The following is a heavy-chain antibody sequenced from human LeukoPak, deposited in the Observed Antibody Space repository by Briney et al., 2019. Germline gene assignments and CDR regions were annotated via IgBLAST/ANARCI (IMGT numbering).Heavy chain of an antibody. CDR1: GYSFTSYW. V-gene: IGHV5-51*01. D-gene: IGHD2-2*01. CDR2: IYPGDSDT. J-gene: IGHJ3*02. CDR3: ARPKLDCSSTSCSDDAFDI. Sequence: NRGESLKISCKGSGYSFTSYWIGWVRQMPGKGLEWMGIIYPGDSDTRYSPSFQGQVTISADKSLSTAYLQWSSLKASDTAMYYCARPKLDCSSTSCSDDAFDIWGQGTMVTVSS.